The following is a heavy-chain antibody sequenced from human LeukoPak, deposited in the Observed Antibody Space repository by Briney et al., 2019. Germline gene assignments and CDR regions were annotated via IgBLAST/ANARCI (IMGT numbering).Heavy chain of an antibody. V-gene: IGHV1-18*01. Sequence: ASVKVSCKASGYTFTSYGISWVRQAPGQGLEWMGWISAYNGNTNYAQKLQGRVTMTTDTSTSTAYMELRSLRSDDTAVYYCAKAYDFWSPPDYWGQGTLVTVSS. CDR3: AKAYDFWSPPDY. CDR1: GYTFTSYG. J-gene: IGHJ4*02. CDR2: ISAYNGNT. D-gene: IGHD3-3*01.